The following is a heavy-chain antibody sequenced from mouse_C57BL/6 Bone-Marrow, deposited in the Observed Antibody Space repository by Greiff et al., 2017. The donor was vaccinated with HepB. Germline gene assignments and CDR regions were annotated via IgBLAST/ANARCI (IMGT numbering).Heavy chain of an antibody. Sequence: VQLQQSGPELVKPGASVKMSCKASGYTFTDYNMHWVKQSNGKSLEWIGYINPNNGGTSYNQKFKGKATLTVNKSSSTAYMELSSLTSEDSAVYYCAYGNYAMDYWGQGTSVTVSS. CDR1: GYTFTDYN. CDR3: AYGNYAMDY. J-gene: IGHJ4*01. D-gene: IGHD2-1*01. CDR2: INPNNGGT. V-gene: IGHV1-22*01.